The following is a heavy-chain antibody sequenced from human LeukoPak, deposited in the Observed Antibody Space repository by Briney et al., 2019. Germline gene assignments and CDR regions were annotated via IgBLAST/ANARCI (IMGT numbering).Heavy chain of an antibody. CDR3: TRGTPWFDP. V-gene: IGHV1-2*02. J-gene: IGHJ5*02. Sequence: ASVKVSCKASGYSFTAYYIYWIRHSPAEGFEWMGWINPNTGGTNYAGKFHGRVIMTRDTSIDTAYMELSSVTSDGTAVSYLTRGTPWFDPWGQGTLVTVSS. D-gene: IGHD4-23*01. CDR2: INPNTGGT. CDR1: GYSFTAYY.